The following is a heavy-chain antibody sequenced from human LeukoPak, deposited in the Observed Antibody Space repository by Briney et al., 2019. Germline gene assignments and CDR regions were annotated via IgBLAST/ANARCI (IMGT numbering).Heavy chain of an antibody. Sequence: GASVKVFCKASGYSFTGYYMHWVRQAPGQGREWMGWINPSSGGTNYAQKFQGRVTMTRDTSISTAYMELSRLRSDDTAVYYCGKIPYRNYLNYWAQGTTVTVS. V-gene: IGHV1-2*02. CDR2: INPSSGGT. D-gene: IGHD4-11*01. CDR1: GYSFTGYY. J-gene: IGHJ4*02. CDR3: GKIPYRNYLNY.